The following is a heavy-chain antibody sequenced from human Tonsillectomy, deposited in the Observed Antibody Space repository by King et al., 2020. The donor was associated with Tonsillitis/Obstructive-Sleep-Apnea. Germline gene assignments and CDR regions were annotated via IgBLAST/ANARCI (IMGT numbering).Heavy chain of an antibody. J-gene: IGHJ4*02. CDR3: ARGYCDSSGYPSSFDY. D-gene: IGHD3-22*01. V-gene: IGHV4-34*01. CDR2: INHSGFT. Sequence: VQLQQWGAGLLKPSETLSLTCAVYGGSFSGYYWSWIRQPPGKGLEWIGEINHSGFTNYNPSLKSRVTISVDTSKNQFSLKLSSVTAADTAVYYCARGYCDSSGYPSSFDYWGQGTLVTVSS. CDR1: GGSFSGYY.